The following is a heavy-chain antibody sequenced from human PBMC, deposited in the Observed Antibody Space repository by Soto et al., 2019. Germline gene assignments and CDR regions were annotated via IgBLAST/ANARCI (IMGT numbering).Heavy chain of an antibody. D-gene: IGHD3-3*01. V-gene: IGHV1-69*13. Sequence: SVKVSCKASGGTFSSYAISWVRQAPGQGLEWMGGIIPIFGTANYAQKFQGRVTITADESTSTAYMELSSLRSEDTAVYYCARENTGYYDFWSGYLNWFDPWGQGTLVTVSS. CDR3: ARENTGYYDFWSGYLNWFDP. J-gene: IGHJ5*02. CDR1: GGTFSSYA. CDR2: IIPIFGTA.